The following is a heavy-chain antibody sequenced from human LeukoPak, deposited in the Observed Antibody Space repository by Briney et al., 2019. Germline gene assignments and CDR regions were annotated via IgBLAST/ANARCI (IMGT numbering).Heavy chain of an antibody. Sequence: SVTVSCKASVGTFSSYAISWVRHAPAQGLEWMGAIITIFGTANYAQKFQGRVTITTDESTSTAYMELSSLRSEDTAVYYCARGLLSSWYWVDYWGQGTLVTVSS. CDR3: ARGLLSSWYWVDY. CDR1: VGTFSSYA. D-gene: IGHD6-13*01. CDR2: IITIFGTA. V-gene: IGHV1-69*05. J-gene: IGHJ4*02.